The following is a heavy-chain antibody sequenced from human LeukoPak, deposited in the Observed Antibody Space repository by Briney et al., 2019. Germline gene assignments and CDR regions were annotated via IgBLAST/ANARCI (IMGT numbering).Heavy chain of an antibody. CDR1: GFTFSSYA. CDR2: ISGGGGST. D-gene: IGHD6-19*01. Sequence: GGSLRLSCAASGFTFSSYAMSWVRQAPGKGLEWVSAISGGGGSTYYADSVKGRFTISRDNSKNTLYLQMNSLRAEDTAVYYCAKLMSAVAVAGTPFGYWGQGTLVTASS. V-gene: IGHV3-23*01. CDR3: AKLMSAVAVAGTPFGY. J-gene: IGHJ4*02.